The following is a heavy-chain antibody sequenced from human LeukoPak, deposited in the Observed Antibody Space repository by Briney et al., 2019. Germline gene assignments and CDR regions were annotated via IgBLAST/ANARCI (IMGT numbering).Heavy chain of an antibody. D-gene: IGHD2-2*01. J-gene: IGHJ6*02. CDR1: GGSISSGGYY. Sequence: PSQTLSLTCTVSGGSISSGGYYWSWIRQHPGKGLEWIGYIYYSGSTYYNPSLKSRVTISVDTSKNQFSLKLSSVTAADTAVYYCARDLGSKRDPYYGMDVWGQGTTVTVSS. V-gene: IGHV4-31*03. CDR2: IYYSGST. CDR3: ARDLGSKRDPYYGMDV.